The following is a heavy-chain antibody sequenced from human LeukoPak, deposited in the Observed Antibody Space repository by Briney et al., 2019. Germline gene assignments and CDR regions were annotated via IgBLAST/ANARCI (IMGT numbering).Heavy chain of an antibody. CDR3: AKAGPYSSGWYGLDV. V-gene: IGHV3-23*01. Sequence: RPGGTLRLSCAASGFTFSSYGMSWVRQAPGKGLEWVSAISGSGGSTYYADSVKGRFTISRDNSKNTLYLQMNSLRAEDTAVYYCAKAGPYSSGWYGLDVWGKGTTVTISS. CDR1: GFTFSSYG. J-gene: IGHJ6*04. CDR2: ISGSGGST. D-gene: IGHD6-19*01.